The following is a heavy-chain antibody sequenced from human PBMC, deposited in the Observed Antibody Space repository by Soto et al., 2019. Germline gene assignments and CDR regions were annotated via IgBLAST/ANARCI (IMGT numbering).Heavy chain of an antibody. CDR2: INPGNSNT. Sequence: QVQLVQSRAEVKKPGASVKVSCKASGYTFSTYAVHWVRQAPGQRPEWMGWINPGNSNTKYSQKFQGRFTMTRDTSATTAYMELSSLRSEDTAVYYCAREYCTSTSCYSYFDPWGQGTLVTVSS. V-gene: IGHV1-3*01. J-gene: IGHJ5*02. CDR3: AREYCTSTSCYSYFDP. CDR1: GYTFSTYA. D-gene: IGHD2-2*01.